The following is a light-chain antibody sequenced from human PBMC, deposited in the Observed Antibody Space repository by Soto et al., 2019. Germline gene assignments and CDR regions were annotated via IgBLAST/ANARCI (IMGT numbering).Light chain of an antibody. CDR2: GAS. CDR3: QQTYAIPWT. Sequence: DIPMTQSPSSLSASIGDRVTLTCRASRSVGVDLTWYQQIPGQAPKLVIYGASNLQRGVPSRFSGGGSGAEFTLTIRSLEVEDSATYYCQQTYAIPWTFGQGSKVEIK. V-gene: IGKV1-39*01. J-gene: IGKJ1*01. CDR1: RSVGVD.